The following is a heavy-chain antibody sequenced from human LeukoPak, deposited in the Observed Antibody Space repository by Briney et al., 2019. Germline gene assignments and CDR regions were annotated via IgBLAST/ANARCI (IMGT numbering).Heavy chain of an antibody. CDR1: GFTFSSYS. CDR3: ARDRSVAGSRAFDI. J-gene: IGHJ3*02. D-gene: IGHD6-19*01. CDR2: ISSSSSYI. Sequence: RGSLRLSCAASGFTFSSYSMNWVRQAPGKGLEWVSSISSSSSYIYYADSVKGRFTISRDNAKNSLYLQMNSLRAEDTAVYYCARDRSVAGSRAFDIWGQGTMVTVSS. V-gene: IGHV3-21*01.